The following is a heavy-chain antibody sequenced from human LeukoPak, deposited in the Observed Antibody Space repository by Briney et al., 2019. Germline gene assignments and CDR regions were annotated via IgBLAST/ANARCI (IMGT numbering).Heavy chain of an antibody. D-gene: IGHD6-19*01. J-gene: IGHJ4*02. V-gene: IGHV1-18*01. CDR1: GYTFTSYG. CDR3: ARARGSSGWYMYFDY. Sequence: GASVKVSCKASGYTFTSYGISWVRQAPGQGLEWMGWVSAYNGNTNYAQKLQGRVTITTDTSTSTAYMELRSLRSDDTAVYYCARARGSSGWYMYFDYWGQGTLVTVSS. CDR2: VSAYNGNT.